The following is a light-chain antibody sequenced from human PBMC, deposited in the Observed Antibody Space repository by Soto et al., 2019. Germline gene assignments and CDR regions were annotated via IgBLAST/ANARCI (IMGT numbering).Light chain of an antibody. Sequence: DVQMTQSPSSLSASVGDRVTISCRSSQNIGTHLNWYQHKPGRALKLLIYPASTLQSEVPYRFGDSGSDNSLTLNISRLQPEELATYSCQQGHSAHRTFGGGPK. CDR1: QNIGTH. CDR3: QQGHSAHRT. J-gene: IGKJ4*01. CDR2: PAS. V-gene: IGKV1-39*01.